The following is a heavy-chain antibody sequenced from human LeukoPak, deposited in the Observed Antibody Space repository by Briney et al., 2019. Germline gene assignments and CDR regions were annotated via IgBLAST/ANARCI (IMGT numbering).Heavy chain of an antibody. CDR3: VREVGGGWDFDY. V-gene: IGHV3-43*02. CDR2: VEGDGVTT. D-gene: IGHD6-19*01. Sequence: GGSLRLSCAPPGVTLYAYAIHWGRQAPGEGLEWVSRVEGDGVTTNYADSVKGRFTVSRDNSKNSLYLQMISLRTEDTALYYCVREVGGGWDFDYYGRGHLVTVSS. J-gene: IGHJ4*02. CDR1: GVTLYAYA.